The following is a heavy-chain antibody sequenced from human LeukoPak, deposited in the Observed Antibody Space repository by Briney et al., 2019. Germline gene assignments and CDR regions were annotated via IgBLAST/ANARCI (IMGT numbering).Heavy chain of an antibody. CDR2: IVVGSGNT. CDR3: AAERLYYQNDAFDI. Sequence: SVKVSCKASGFTFTSSAMQWVRQARGQRLERIGWIVVGSGNTNYAQKFQERVTITRDMSTSTAYMELSSLRSEDTAVYYCAAERLYYQNDAFDIWGQGTMVTVSS. V-gene: IGHV1-58*02. D-gene: IGHD3-10*01. J-gene: IGHJ3*02. CDR1: GFTFTSSA.